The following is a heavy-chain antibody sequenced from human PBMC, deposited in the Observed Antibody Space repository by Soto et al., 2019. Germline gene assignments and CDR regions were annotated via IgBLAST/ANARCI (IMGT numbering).Heavy chain of an antibody. CDR3: AKGAGGNGVLYYYGMDV. CDR1: GFTFSSYA. V-gene: IGHV3-23*01. J-gene: IGHJ6*02. Sequence: PGGSLRLSCAASGFTFSSYAMSWVRQAPGKGLEWVSAISGSGGSTYYADSVKGRFTISRDNSKNTLYLQMNSLRAEDTAVYYCAKGAGGNGVLYYYGMDVWGQGTTVTVSS. CDR2: ISGSGGST. D-gene: IGHD2-8*01.